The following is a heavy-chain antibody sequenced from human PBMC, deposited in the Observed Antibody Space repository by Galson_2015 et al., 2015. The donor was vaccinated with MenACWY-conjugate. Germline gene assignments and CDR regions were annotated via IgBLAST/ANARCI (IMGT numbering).Heavy chain of an antibody. D-gene: IGHD1-7*01. J-gene: IGHJ4*02. CDR3: AKDRLADAGTIDY. CDR2: IDPLRGTV. CDR1: GYTFTNYY. V-gene: IGHV1-46*01. Sequence: SVKVSCKASGYTFTNYYIHWVRQAPGQGLEWVGVIDPLRGTVKFPQTFQGRVTMTRDMSTSTVFMELRSLRSDDTAVYYCAKDRLADAGTIDYWGQGTLVTVSS.